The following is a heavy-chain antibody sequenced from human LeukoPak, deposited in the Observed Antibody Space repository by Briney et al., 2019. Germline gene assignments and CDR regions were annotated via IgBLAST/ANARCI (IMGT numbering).Heavy chain of an antibody. D-gene: IGHD3-10*01. Sequence: GGSLRLSCEASGFTFSTYRMSWVRQAPGKGLEWVANIKPDGSERYYVDSVKGRFTISRDNAKNSLYLQMNSPRAEDTAVYYCVVRGVVKPYWGQGTLVTVSS. CDR3: VVRGVVKPY. V-gene: IGHV3-7*01. CDR1: GFTFSTYR. J-gene: IGHJ4*02. CDR2: IKPDGSER.